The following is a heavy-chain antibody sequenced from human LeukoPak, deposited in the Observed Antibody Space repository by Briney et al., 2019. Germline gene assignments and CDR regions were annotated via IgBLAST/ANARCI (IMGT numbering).Heavy chain of an antibody. CDR1: GYTFTSYY. V-gene: IGHV1-46*01. D-gene: IGHD2-15*01. J-gene: IGHJ4*02. CDR2: INPSGVST. CDR3: ARAARPKCSGGSCYSALVY. Sequence: ASVKVSCTASGYTFTSYYMHWVRQAPGQGLEWMGIINPSGVSTSYAQKFQGRVTMTRDTSTSTVYMELSSLRSEDTAVYYCARAARPKCSGGSCYSALVYWGQGTLVTVSS.